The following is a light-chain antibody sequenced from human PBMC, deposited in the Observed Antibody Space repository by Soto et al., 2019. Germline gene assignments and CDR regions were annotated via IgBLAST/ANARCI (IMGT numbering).Light chain of an antibody. CDR1: QSISSW. Sequence: IHMTHSPATLSTSVLYRVTITCRASQSISSWLAWYQQKPGKAPKLLIFDASSLESGVPSRFSGSGFGTDFTLTISGLQPDDFATYYCQQYNSYSTFGQGTKVDIK. J-gene: IGKJ1*01. CDR3: QQYNSYST. CDR2: DAS. V-gene: IGKV1-5*01.